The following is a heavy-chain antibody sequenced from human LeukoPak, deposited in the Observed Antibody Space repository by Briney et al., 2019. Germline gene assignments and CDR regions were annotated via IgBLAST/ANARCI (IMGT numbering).Heavy chain of an antibody. CDR3: ARGTVGYCSGGSCQGWFDP. Sequence: SETLSLTCTVSGGSISSYYWGWIRQPPGKGLEWIGSIYYSGSTYYNPSLKSRVTISVDTSKNQGSLKLSSVTAADTAVYYCARGTVGYCSGGSCQGWFDPWGQGTLVTVSS. CDR1: GGSISSYY. D-gene: IGHD2-15*01. V-gene: IGHV4-39*07. J-gene: IGHJ5*02. CDR2: IYYSGST.